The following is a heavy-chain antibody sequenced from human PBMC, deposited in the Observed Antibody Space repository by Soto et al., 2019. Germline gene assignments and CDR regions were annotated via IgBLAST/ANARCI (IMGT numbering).Heavy chain of an antibody. D-gene: IGHD3-16*02. V-gene: IGHV1-69*01. CDR1: GGTFSSYA. J-gene: IGHJ6*02. CDR2: IIPIFGTA. Sequence: QVQLVQSGAEVKKPGSSVKVSCKASGGTFSSYAISWVRQAPGQGLEWMGGIIPIFGTANYAQKFQGRVTITADESTSTAYLELSSLRSEDTSVYYRARGRIDYYYYYYGMDVWGQGTTVTVSS. CDR3: ARGRIDYYYYYYGMDV.